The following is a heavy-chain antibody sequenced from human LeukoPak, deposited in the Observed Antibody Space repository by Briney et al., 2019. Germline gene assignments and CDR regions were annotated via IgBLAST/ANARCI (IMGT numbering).Heavy chain of an antibody. CDR1: GGSISSYY. CDR3: ARRDSSGYYYD. D-gene: IGHD3-22*01. J-gene: IGHJ4*02. Sequence: SETLSLTCTGSGGSISSYYWSWIRQPPGKGLEWIGYIYYSGSTNYNPSLKSRVTISVDTSKNQFSLKLSSVTAADTAIYYCARRDSSGYYYDWGQGTLVTVSS. CDR2: IYYSGST. V-gene: IGHV4-59*01.